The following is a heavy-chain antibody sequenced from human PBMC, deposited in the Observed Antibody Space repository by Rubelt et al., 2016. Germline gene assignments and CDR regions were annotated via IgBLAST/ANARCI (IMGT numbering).Heavy chain of an antibody. Sequence: QVQLVQSGAEVKKPGSSVKVSCKASGGTFSSYAISWVRQAPGQGLAWMGGIIPIFGTANYAQKFQGRVTITADKSTRSANKGLSSQRSEDTAVCYCAGGYSSSWYSLGGGWFDPWGHGTLVTVSS. V-gene: IGHV1-69*06. CDR3: AGGYSSSWYSLGGGWFDP. CDR1: GGTFSSYA. CDR2: IIPIFGTA. D-gene: IGHD6-13*01. J-gene: IGHJ5*02.